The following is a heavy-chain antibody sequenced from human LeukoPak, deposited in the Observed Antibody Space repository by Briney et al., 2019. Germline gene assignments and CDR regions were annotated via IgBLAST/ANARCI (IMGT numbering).Heavy chain of an antibody. CDR1: GYTFSRHY. J-gene: IGHJ3*02. V-gene: IGHV1-46*01. Sequence: ASVKVSCKTSGYTFSRHYIHWVRQAPGQGLEWLGIINTSGATTRYGQNFKGRVTITADESTSTAYMELSSLRSEDTAVYYCARSAPTDDAFDSWGQGTMVTVSS. CDR2: INTSGATT. CDR3: ARSAPTDDAFDS.